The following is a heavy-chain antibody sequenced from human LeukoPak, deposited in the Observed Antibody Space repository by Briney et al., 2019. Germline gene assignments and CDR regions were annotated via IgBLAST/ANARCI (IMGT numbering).Heavy chain of an antibody. J-gene: IGHJ6*02. CDR2: IKQDGSEK. D-gene: IGHD3-10*01. Sequence: GGSLRLSCAASGFTSSSYWMSWVRQAPGKGLEWVANIKQDGSEKYYVDSVKGRFTISRDNAKNSLYVQMNSLRAAETAVYYCARDTYGSGSYPMDVWGQGTTVTVSS. V-gene: IGHV3-7*01. CDR3: ARDTYGSGSYPMDV. CDR1: GFTSSSYW.